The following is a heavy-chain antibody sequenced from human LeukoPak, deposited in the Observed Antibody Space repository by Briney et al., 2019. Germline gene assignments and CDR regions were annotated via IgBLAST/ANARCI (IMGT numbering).Heavy chain of an antibody. J-gene: IGHJ4*02. CDR2: ISYDGRNK. CDR1: GYTFSSYA. Sequence: RGSLRLSCAGSGYTFSSYAVHWVRQAPGKGLAWVAVISYDGRNKYYADTVKGRSTISRDISKSMLYLQMNSLRDDDTGVYYCATGDCGGDCYSSYFDYWGQGTLVTVSS. D-gene: IGHD2-21*02. CDR3: ATGDCGGDCYSSYFDY. V-gene: IGHV3-30*04.